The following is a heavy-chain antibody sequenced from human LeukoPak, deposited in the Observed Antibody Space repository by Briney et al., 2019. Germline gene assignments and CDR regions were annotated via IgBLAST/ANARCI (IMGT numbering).Heavy chain of an antibody. CDR3: TTGLHCSGGSCYSWYFDY. V-gene: IGHV3-15*07. CDR1: GFTFSSYS. Sequence: GGPLRLSCAASGFTFSSYSMNWVRQAPGKGLEWVGRIKSKTDGGTTDYAAPVKGRFTISRDDSKNTLYPQMNSLKTEDTAVYYCTTGLHCSGGSCYSWYFDYWGQGTLVTVSS. D-gene: IGHD2-15*01. J-gene: IGHJ4*02. CDR2: IKSKTDGGTT.